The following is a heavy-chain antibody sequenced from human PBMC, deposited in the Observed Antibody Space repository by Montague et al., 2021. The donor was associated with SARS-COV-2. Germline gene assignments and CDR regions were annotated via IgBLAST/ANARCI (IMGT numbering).Heavy chain of an antibody. D-gene: IGHD3-16*01. J-gene: IGHJ6*02. Sequence: CAISGDSVSSNRAAWNWIRQSPSRGLEWLARTYFRSTWYYTYAASVQSRVTINPDTSKNQVSLQLSSVTPEDTAVYYCSRDAYCAIDAWGQGTTVTVSS. V-gene: IGHV6-1*01. CDR2: TYFRSTWYY. CDR1: GDSVSSNRAA. CDR3: SRDAYCAIDA.